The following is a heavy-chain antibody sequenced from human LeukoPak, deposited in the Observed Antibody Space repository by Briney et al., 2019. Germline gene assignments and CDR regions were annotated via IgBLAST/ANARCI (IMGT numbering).Heavy chain of an antibody. CDR2: ISSSGSTI. Sequence: PGGSLRLSCAASGFTFSSYAMNWVRQAPGKGLEWVSYISSSGSTIYYADSVKGRFTISRDNAKNSLYLQMNSLRAEDTAVYYCARDGDTFHSSGYPRILDYYYGMDVWGQGTTVTVSS. D-gene: IGHD3-22*01. V-gene: IGHV3-48*03. CDR3: ARDGDTFHSSGYPRILDYYYGMDV. CDR1: GFTFSSYA. J-gene: IGHJ6*02.